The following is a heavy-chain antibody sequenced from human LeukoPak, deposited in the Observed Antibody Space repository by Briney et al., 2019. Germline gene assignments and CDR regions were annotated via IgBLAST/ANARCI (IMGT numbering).Heavy chain of an antibody. CDR3: AKDAGNAPAGSGLGFDL. J-gene: IGHJ2*01. D-gene: IGHD6-13*01. CDR1: GFTFNSYS. Sequence: GGSPRLSCAASGFTFNSYSMSWVRQAPGKGLEWVSYISHTSESTYYADSVKGRFTISRDNSKNTLYVQMNSLRAEDTALYYCAKDAGNAPAGSGLGFDLWGRGTLVTVSS. V-gene: IGHV3-23*01. CDR2: ISHTSEST.